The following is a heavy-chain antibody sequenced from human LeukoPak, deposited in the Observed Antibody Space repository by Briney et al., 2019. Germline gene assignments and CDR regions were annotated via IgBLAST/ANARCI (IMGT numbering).Heavy chain of an antibody. J-gene: IGHJ4*02. CDR2: ISYDGSNK. CDR1: GFTSSSYA. V-gene: IGHV3-30-3*01. Sequence: GRSLRLSCAASGFTSSSYAMHWVRHAPGQGLEWVAVISYDGSNKYYAESAKGRFSISRDNSNNTLYLQMNSHRGEDTGVCCCARYRLVVSFDYWGRGTLVSVSS. D-gene: IGHD2-21*01. CDR3: ARYRLVVSFDY.